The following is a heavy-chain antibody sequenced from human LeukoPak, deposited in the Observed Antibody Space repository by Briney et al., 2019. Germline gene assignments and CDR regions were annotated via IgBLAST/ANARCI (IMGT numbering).Heavy chain of an antibody. CDR3: ARDGQVKCCSSTSCYRFDY. D-gene: IGHD2-2*01. J-gene: IGHJ4*02. CDR2: ISAYNGNT. V-gene: IGHV1-18*01. Sequence: ASVKVSCKASGYTFTSYGISWVRQAPGQGLEWMGWISAYNGNTNYAQKLQGRVTMTTDTSTSTAYMELRSLRSDDTAVYYCARDGQVKCCSSTSCYRFDYWGQGTLVTVSS. CDR1: GYTFTSYG.